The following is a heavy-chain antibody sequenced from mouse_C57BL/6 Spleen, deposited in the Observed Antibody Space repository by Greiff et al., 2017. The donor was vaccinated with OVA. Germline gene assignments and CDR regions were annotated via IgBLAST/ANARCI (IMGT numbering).Heavy chain of an antibody. J-gene: IGHJ1*03. Sequence: EVKLMESGGGLVKPGGSLKLSCAASGFTFSSYTMSWVRQTPEKRLEWVATISGGGGNTYYPDSVKGRFTISRDNAKNTLYLQMSSLRSEDTALYYCATSTMVTPYWYFDVWGTGTTVTVSS. CDR3: ATSTMVTPYWYFDV. D-gene: IGHD2-1*01. CDR1: GFTFSSYT. V-gene: IGHV5-9*01. CDR2: ISGGGGNT.